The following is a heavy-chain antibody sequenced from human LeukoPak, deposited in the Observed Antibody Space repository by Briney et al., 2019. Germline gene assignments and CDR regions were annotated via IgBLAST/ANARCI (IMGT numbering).Heavy chain of an antibody. CDR3: AKTPLLSP. CDR1: GFIFNGYA. CDR2: ISGDTYSA. D-gene: IGHD2/OR15-2a*01. Sequence: SGGSLRLSCVDSGFIFNGYAIRWVRQAPGKGLEWVSLISGDTYSAYYADSVQGRFTISRDNSKNSLYLQMNSLRTEDSALYYCAKTPLLSPCGQRTLVTVSS. V-gene: IGHV3-43*02. J-gene: IGHJ5*02.